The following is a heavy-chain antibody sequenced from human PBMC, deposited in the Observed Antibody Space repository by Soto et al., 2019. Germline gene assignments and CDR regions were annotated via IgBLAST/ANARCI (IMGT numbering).Heavy chain of an antibody. Sequence: QLQLQESGPGLVKPSETLSLTCTVSGGSISRSPYYWAWIRQPPGKGLQWIGNIYYNGNTFYNPSLKSRVTISMDTSKSQFSLGLSSVTASDTAVYYCARHGPLTNNWNQLNCWGQGTLVTVSS. D-gene: IGHD1-1*01. V-gene: IGHV4-39*01. CDR3: ARHGPLTNNWNQLNC. J-gene: IGHJ4*02. CDR2: IYYNGNT. CDR1: GGSISRSPYY.